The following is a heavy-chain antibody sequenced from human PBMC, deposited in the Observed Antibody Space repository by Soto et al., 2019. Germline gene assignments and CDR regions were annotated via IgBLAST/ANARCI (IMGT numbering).Heavy chain of an antibody. J-gene: IGHJ4*02. CDR1: GYTFTSYY. D-gene: IGHD2-15*01. CDR2: INPNGGST. V-gene: IGHV1-46*03. CDR3: ARDDDCSGGSCYADY. Sequence: QVQLVQSGAEVKKPGASVKVSCKASGYTFTSYYIHWVRQAPGQGLEWMGLINPNGGSTSYAQKFQGRVTMTRDTSTNTVYMELPSLRPEETAVYYCARDDDCSGGSCYADYWGQGTLVIVSS.